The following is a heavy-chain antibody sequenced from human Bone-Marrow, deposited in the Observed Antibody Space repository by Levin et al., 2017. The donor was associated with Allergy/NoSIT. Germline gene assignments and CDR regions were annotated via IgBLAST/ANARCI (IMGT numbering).Heavy chain of an antibody. CDR3: AKDHRRDGYNCPTTFDY. Sequence: GGSLRLSCAASGFTFSSYAMSWVRQAPGKGLEWVSAISGSGGSTYYADSVKGRFTISRDNSKNTLYLQMNSLRAEDTAVYYCAKDHRRDGYNCPTTFDYWGQGTLVTVSS. CDR1: GFTFSSYA. CDR2: ISGSGGST. D-gene: IGHD5-24*01. J-gene: IGHJ4*02. V-gene: IGHV3-23*01.